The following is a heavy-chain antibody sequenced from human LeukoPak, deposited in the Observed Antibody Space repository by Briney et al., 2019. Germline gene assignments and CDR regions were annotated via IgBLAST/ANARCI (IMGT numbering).Heavy chain of an antibody. CDR2: IIPILGIA. V-gene: IGHV1-69*04. J-gene: IGHJ5*02. CDR1: GGTFSSYA. CDR3: ARVRACSGGSCYGPDNWFDP. Sequence: SVKVSCKASGGTFSSYAISWVRQAPGQGLEWMGRIIPILGIANYAQKFQGRVTITADKSTSTAYMELSSLRSEDTAVYYCARVRACSGGSCYGPDNWFDPWGQGTLVTVSS. D-gene: IGHD2-15*01.